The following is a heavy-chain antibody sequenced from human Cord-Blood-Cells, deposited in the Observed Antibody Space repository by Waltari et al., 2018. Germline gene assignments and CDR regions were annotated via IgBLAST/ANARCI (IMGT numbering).Heavy chain of an antibody. CDR3: ARGMVRGVISSFDY. Sequence: RLSCAASGFTFSSYWMHWVRQAPGKGLVWVSRINSDGSSTSYADSVKGRFTISRDNAKNTLYLQMNSLRAEDTAVYYCARGMVRGVISSFDYWGQGTLVTVSS. CDR2: INSDGSST. D-gene: IGHD3-10*01. J-gene: IGHJ4*02. CDR1: GFTFSSYW. V-gene: IGHV3-74*01.